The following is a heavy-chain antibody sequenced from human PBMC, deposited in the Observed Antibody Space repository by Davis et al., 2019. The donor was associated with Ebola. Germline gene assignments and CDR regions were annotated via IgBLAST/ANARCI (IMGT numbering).Heavy chain of an antibody. Sequence: SVKVSCKASGGTFSSYAISWVRQAPGQGLEWMGRIIPILGIANYAQKFQGRVTITADKSTSTAYMELSSLRSDDTAVYYCARDPPKAYCSSTSCYGTWGQGTLVTVSS. V-gene: IGHV1-69*04. CDR3: ARDPPKAYCSSTSCYGT. J-gene: IGHJ4*02. CDR1: GGTFSSYA. CDR2: IIPILGIA. D-gene: IGHD2-2*01.